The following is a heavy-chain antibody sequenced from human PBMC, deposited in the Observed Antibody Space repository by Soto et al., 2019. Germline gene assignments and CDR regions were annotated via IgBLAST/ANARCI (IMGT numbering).Heavy chain of an antibody. V-gene: IGHV4-59*01. Sequence: SETLSLTCTVSGGSISSYYWSWIRQPPGKGLEWIGYIYYSGSTNYNPSIKSRVTISVDTSKNQFSLKLSSVTAADTAVYYCARTLFTYGNWFDPWGQGTLVTVSS. CDR1: GGSISSYY. D-gene: IGHD4-17*01. CDR2: IYYSGST. J-gene: IGHJ5*02. CDR3: ARTLFTYGNWFDP.